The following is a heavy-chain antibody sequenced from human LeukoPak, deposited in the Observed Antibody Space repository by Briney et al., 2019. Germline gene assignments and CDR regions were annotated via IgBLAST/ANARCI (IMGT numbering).Heavy chain of an antibody. Sequence: SVKVSCKASGYTFTSYYMHWVRQAPGQGLEGMGIINPSCGSTSYAQKFPGRVTMTRETSTSTVYMELRSLSSEDTAVYYCAREAIVLVVAATPGNWFDPWGQGTLVTVSS. CDR3: AREAIVLVVAATPGNWFDP. CDR1: GYTFTSYY. J-gene: IGHJ5*02. CDR2: INPSCGST. V-gene: IGHV1-46*01. D-gene: IGHD2-15*01.